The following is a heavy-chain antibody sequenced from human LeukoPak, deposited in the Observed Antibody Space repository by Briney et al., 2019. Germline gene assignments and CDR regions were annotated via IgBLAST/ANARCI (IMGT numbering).Heavy chain of an antibody. D-gene: IGHD5-24*01. J-gene: IGHJ4*02. CDR2: ISWNSGSI. Sequence: PGGSLRLSCAASGFTFDDYAMHWVRHAPGKGLEWVSGISWNSGSIGYADSVKGRFTISRDNAKNSLYLQMNSLRAEDTALYYCAKDMIPRRDGYNYYFDYWGQGTLVTVSS. V-gene: IGHV3-9*01. CDR1: GFTFDDYA. CDR3: AKDMIPRRDGYNYYFDY.